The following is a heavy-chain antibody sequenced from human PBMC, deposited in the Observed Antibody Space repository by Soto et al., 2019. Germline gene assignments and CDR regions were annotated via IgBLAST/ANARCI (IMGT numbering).Heavy chain of an antibody. V-gene: IGHV3-74*01. D-gene: IGHD5-18*01. CDR2: IGSDGSNT. J-gene: IGHJ6*02. CDR3: AREENVDTAMAGSPMDV. Sequence: GGSLRLSCEASGFKFSSYWMHWVRQAPGKGLVRVSRIGSDGSNTAYADSVKGRFTISRDNAKSTLYLQMNSLRAEDTAVYYCAREENVDTAMAGSPMDVWGQRTTVTVSS. CDR1: GFKFSSYW.